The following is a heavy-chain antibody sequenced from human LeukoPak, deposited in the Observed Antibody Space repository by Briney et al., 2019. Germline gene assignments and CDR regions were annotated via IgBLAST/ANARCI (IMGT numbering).Heavy chain of an antibody. CDR2: ISYDGSNK. V-gene: IGHV3-30*04. Sequence: GGPLRLSCAASGFTFSSYAMHWVRQAPGKGLEWVAVISYDGSNKYYADSVKGRFTISRDNSKNTLYLQMNSLRAEDTAVYYCARDPLGDSTYYFDYWGQGTLVTVSS. J-gene: IGHJ4*02. D-gene: IGHD2-21*01. CDR3: ARDPLGDSTYYFDY. CDR1: GFTFSSYA.